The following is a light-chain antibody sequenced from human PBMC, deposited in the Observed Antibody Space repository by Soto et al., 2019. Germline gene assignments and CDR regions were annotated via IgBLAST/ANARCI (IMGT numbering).Light chain of an antibody. V-gene: IGLV2-8*01. CDR2: EVT. CDR3: SSYAGKNGYV. J-gene: IGLJ1*01. CDR1: SSDVGAYNY. Sequence: QSALTQPPSASGSPGQSVTISCTGTSSDVGAYNYVSWYQQHPGKAPKFMIYEVTRRPSGVPNRFSGSKSGNTASLTVSGLQPEDEADYYRSSYAGKNGYVFGTGTKVTVL.